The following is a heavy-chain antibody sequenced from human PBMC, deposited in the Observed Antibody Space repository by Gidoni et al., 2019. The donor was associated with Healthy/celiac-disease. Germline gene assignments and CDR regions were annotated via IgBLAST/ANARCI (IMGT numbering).Heavy chain of an antibody. CDR3: ARDLGTWRRVKGAFDI. V-gene: IGHV3-74*01. J-gene: IGHJ3*02. CDR2: INSDGSST. D-gene: IGHD1-1*01. Sequence: EVQLVESGGGLVQPGGSLRLACAASGFTLSSDWMHWVRQAPGKGLVWISRINSDGSSTSYADTVKGRFTISRDNAKNTLYLQMNSLRAEDTAVYYCARDLGTWRRVKGAFDIWGQGTMVTVSS. CDR1: GFTLSSDW.